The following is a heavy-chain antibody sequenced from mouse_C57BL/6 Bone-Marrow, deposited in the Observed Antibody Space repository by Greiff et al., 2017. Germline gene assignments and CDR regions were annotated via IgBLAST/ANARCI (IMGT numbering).Heavy chain of an antibody. CDR2: IDPENGDT. Sequence: VQLQQSGAELVRPGASVKLSCTASGFTFTDYYMHWVKQRPEQGLEWIGWIDPENGDTKYNSKFKGKATITVDKSSSTAYLQLSSLTSEDTAVYYCASISWDGYWGQGTTLTVSS. J-gene: IGHJ2*01. CDR3: ASISWDGY. D-gene: IGHD4-1*01. V-gene: IGHV14-4*01. CDR1: GFTFTDYY.